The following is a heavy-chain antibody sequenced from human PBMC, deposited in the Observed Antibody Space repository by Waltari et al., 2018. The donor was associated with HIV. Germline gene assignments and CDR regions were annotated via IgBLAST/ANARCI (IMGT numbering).Heavy chain of an antibody. D-gene: IGHD2-15*01. J-gene: IGHJ3*01. V-gene: IGHV3-23*01. CDR1: GFRFRDHA. CDR2: LIGTVDNT. Sequence: QLLDSGGGLVQPGGSLTLSCAASGFRFRDHAMSWVRQAPGKGVEWVSNLIGTVDNTDYAESVKGRFTITRDNSRNTLNLQMDNLRAEDTAVYYCAKGKGIVLVATVTYGGDSFDLWGQGTMVTVSS. CDR3: AKGKGIVLVATVTYGGDSFDL.